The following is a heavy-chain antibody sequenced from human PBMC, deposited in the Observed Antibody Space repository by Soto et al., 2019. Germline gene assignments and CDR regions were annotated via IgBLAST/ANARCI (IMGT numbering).Heavy chain of an antibody. D-gene: IGHD3-22*01. CDR2: IIPIFGTA. V-gene: IGHV1-69*13. CDR3: AKQLSYDSSGYFFGAFDI. J-gene: IGHJ3*02. CDR1: GGTFSSYA. Sequence: SVKVSCKASGGTFSSYAISWVRQAPGQGXEWMGGIIPIFGTANYAQKFQGRVTITADESTSTAYMELSSLRSEDTAVYYCAKQLSYDSSGYFFGAFDIWGQGTMVTVSS.